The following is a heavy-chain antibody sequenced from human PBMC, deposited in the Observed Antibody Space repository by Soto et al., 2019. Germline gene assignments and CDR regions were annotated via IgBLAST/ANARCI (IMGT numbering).Heavy chain of an antibody. V-gene: IGHV3-23*01. J-gene: IGHJ5*02. CDR3: AKDRSCSGGSCFKGWFDP. Sequence: PGGSLRLSCSASGFTFSRFVMSWVRQAPGKGLEWVADISGSGGSTYYADSVKGRFTISRDNSKNTLYLQMNSLRAEDTAVYYCAKDRSCSGGSCFKGWFDPWGQGTLVTVSS. CDR1: GFTFSRFV. CDR2: ISGSGGST. D-gene: IGHD2-15*01.